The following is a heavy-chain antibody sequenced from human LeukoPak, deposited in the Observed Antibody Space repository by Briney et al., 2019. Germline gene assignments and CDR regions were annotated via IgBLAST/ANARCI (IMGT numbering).Heavy chain of an antibody. CDR1: GFTFSSYA. J-gene: IGHJ3*02. Sequence: GGSLRLSCAASGFTFSSYAMSWVRQAPGKGLEWVSAISGSGGSTYYADSVKGRFTISRDNAKNSLYLQMNSLRAEDTAVYYCARDRRIQLFIDAFDIWGQGTMVTVSS. D-gene: IGHD5-18*01. CDR3: ARDRRIQLFIDAFDI. CDR2: ISGSGGST. V-gene: IGHV3-23*01.